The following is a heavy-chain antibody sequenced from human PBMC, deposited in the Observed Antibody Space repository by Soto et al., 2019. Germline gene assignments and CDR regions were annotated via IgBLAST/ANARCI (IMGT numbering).Heavy chain of an antibody. Sequence: SVKVSCKASGGTFSSNTFSWLRQAPGQGPEWMGRIIPITGIAYYAQKFQGRVTITADKSTSTAYMEVTSLRSEDTAVYYCARGSSNAFDIWGQGTMVTVSS. CDR2: IIPITGIA. J-gene: IGHJ3*02. CDR3: ARGSSNAFDI. CDR1: GGTFSSNT. V-gene: IGHV1-69*02. D-gene: IGHD6-19*01.